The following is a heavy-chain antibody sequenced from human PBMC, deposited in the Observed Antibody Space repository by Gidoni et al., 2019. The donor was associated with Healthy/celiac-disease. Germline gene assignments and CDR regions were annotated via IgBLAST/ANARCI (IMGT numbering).Heavy chain of an antibody. CDR3: ARGQYIVVVVAATLWSWFDP. J-gene: IGHJ5*02. V-gene: IGHV4-34*01. D-gene: IGHD2-15*01. CDR1: GGSFSGYY. Sequence: QVQLQQWGAGLLKPSETLSLTCAVDGGSFSGYYWSWIRQPPGKGLEWIGEINHSGSTNYNPSLKSRVTISVDTSKNQFSLKLSSVTAADTAVYYCARGQYIVVVVAATLWSWFDPWGQGTLVTVSS. CDR2: INHSGST.